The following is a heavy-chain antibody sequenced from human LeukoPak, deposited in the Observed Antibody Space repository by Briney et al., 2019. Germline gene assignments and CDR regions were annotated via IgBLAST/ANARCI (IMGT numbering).Heavy chain of an antibody. CDR2: IYPGDSDT. D-gene: IGHD1-26*01. CDR1: GYSFTTYW. CDR3: ARNGIVGATGSYFDY. V-gene: IGHV5-51*01. J-gene: IGHJ4*02. Sequence: GESLKISCTGSGYSFTTYWIGWVRQMPGKGLEWMGIIYPGDSDTRYSPSFQGQVTISVDKSISTAYLQWSSLEASDAAMYYCARNGIVGATGSYFDYWGQGTLVTVSS.